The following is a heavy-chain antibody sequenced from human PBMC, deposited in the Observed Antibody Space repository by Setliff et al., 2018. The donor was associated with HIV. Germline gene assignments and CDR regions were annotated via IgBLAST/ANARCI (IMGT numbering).Heavy chain of an antibody. CDR2: ISSSSGYI. V-gene: IGHV3-21*01. Sequence: SCSASGFTFSSYTMNWVRQAPGKGLEWVSSISSSSGYINYADSVQGRFTISRDNAKNSLFLQMNSLRAEDTAVYYCSRDGQWLVRAFDIWGQGTMVTVSS. D-gene: IGHD6-19*01. CDR1: GFTFSSYT. CDR3: SRDGQWLVRAFDI. J-gene: IGHJ3*02.